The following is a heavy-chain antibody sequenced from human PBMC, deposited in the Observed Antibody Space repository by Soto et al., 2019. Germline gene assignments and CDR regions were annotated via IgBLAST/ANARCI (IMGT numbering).Heavy chain of an antibody. D-gene: IGHD3-16*01. V-gene: IGHV1-69*01. J-gene: IGHJ4*02. CDR2: IIPIFGTA. CDR1: GGTFSSYA. CDR3: ARDWGGEMATIGYFDY. Sequence: QVQLVQSGAEVKKPGSSVKVSCKASGGTFSSYAISWVRQAPGQGLEWMGGIIPIFGTANYAQKFQGRVTITADESTSTAYMGLSSLRSEDTAVYYCARDWGGEMATIGYFDYWGQGTLVTVSS.